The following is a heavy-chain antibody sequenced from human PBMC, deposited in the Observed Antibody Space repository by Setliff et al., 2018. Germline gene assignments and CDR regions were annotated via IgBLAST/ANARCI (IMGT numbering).Heavy chain of an antibody. CDR3: ARDNTIVGATDY. J-gene: IGHJ4*02. CDR1: GGSITSGSYY. D-gene: IGHD1-26*01. Sequence: SQTLSLTCAVSGGSITSGSYYWSWIRQPAGEGLEWTGRLHTSGTTVYNPSLKGRVTISADTSTNHFSLKLTSVTAADTAVYYCARDNTIVGATDYWGQGALGTVSS. V-gene: IGHV4-61*02. CDR2: LHTSGTT.